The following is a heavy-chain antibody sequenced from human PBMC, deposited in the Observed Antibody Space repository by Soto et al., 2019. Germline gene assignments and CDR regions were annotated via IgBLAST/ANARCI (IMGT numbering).Heavy chain of an antibody. Sequence: SETLSLTCTVSNGSLSSNYWSWIRQSPGKGLEWIGNIYYSGSTNYNPSLKSRVTMSVDTSKNQFTLKLSSVTAADTGVYFCARFFMVPVDFFDYWGQGPPVTVSS. CDR2: IYYSGST. V-gene: IGHV4-59*01. CDR1: NGSLSSNY. D-gene: IGHD3-10*01. J-gene: IGHJ4*02. CDR3: ARFFMVPVDFFDY.